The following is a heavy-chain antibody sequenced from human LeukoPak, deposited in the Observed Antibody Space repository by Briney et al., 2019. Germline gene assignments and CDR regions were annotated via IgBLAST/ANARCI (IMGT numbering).Heavy chain of an antibody. CDR1: GYSFTSYW. CDR3: ARRRYCSGGSCYEDYYYGMDV. CDR2: IYPGDSDT. V-gene: IGHV5-51*01. Sequence: GESLKISCKGSGYSFTSYWIGWVRQMPGKGLEWMGIIYPGDSDTRYSPSFQGQVTISVDKSTSTAYLQWSSLKASDTAMYYCARRRYCSGGSCYEDYYYGMDVWGQGTTVTVSS. J-gene: IGHJ6*02. D-gene: IGHD2-15*01.